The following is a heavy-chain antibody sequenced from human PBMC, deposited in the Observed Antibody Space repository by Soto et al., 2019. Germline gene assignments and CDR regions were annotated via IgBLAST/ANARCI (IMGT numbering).Heavy chain of an antibody. D-gene: IGHD6-19*01. CDR3: ARSPEPYSSGWFWDY. CDR2: ISSSGSTI. Sequence: GGSLRLSCAASGFTFSDYYMSWIRQAPGKGLEWVSYISSSGSTIYYADSVKGRFTISRDNAKNSLYLQMNSLRAEDTAVYYCARSPEPYSSGWFWDYWGQGTLVTVSS. CDR1: GFTFSDYY. V-gene: IGHV3-11*01. J-gene: IGHJ4*02.